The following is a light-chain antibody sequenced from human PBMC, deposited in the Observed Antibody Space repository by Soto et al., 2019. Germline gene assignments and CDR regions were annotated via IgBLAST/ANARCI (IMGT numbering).Light chain of an antibody. CDR1: SSNIGAGYD. CDR3: LSFDSSLSVV. Sequence: QSVLTQPPSVSGAPGQRVTISCTGSSSNIGAGYDVHWYQQLPGRAPKLLIYGNTNRPSGVPDRFSGSKSGTSASLAITGRQAEDEADYYCLSFDSSLSVVFGGGTQMTVL. CDR2: GNT. V-gene: IGLV1-40*01. J-gene: IGLJ2*01.